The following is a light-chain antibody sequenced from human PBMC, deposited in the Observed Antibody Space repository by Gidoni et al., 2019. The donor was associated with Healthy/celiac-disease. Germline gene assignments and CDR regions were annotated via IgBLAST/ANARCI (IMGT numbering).Light chain of an antibody. CDR3: QQYDNLLWT. CDR2: DAS. CDR1: QDISNY. J-gene: IGKJ1*01. V-gene: IGKV1-33*01. Sequence: DIQMTQSPSSLSASVGDRVTITCQASQDISNYLNWYQQKPGKAPKLLIYDASNLETVVPSRFSGSGSGTDFTFTISSLQPEDIATYYCQQYDNLLWTFGQXTKVEIK.